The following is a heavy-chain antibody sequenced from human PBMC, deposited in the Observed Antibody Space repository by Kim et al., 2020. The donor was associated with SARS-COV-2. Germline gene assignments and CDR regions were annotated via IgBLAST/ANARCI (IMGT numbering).Heavy chain of an antibody. D-gene: IGHD4-17*01. CDR2: ISAYNGNT. V-gene: IGHV1-18*01. Sequence: ASVKVSCKASGYTFTSYGISWVRQAPGQGLEWMGWISAYNGNTNYAQKLQGRVTMTTDTSTSTAYMELRSLRSDDTAVYYCARVSEDAVSADYGRNSGEYYYGMDVWGQGTTVTVSS. J-gene: IGHJ6*02. CDR3: ARVSEDAVSADYGRNSGEYYYGMDV. CDR1: GYTFTSYG.